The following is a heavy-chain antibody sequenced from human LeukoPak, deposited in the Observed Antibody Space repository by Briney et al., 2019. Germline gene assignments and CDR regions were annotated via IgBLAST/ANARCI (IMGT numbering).Heavy chain of an antibody. J-gene: IGHJ4*02. CDR3: AKSNIVVVLAPALK. Sequence: GGSLRLSCAASGFTFASYAMSWVRQAPGKGLEWVAGIGGRGTVCREGGIYYADFVKGRFSISSNNSKNTLYLQMNSLRVEDTAEYFCAKSNIVVVLAPALKWGQGTLVTVS. D-gene: IGHD2-21*01. V-gene: IGHV3-23*01. CDR2: IGGRGTVCREGGI. CDR1: GFTFASYA.